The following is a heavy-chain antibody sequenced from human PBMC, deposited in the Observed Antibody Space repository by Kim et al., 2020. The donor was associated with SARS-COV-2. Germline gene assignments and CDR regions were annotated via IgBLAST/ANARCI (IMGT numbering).Heavy chain of an antibody. CDR3: AKTQRGYDILAGYYFTLNLDY. D-gene: IGHD3-9*01. CDR1: GFTFSSYA. J-gene: IGHJ4*02. V-gene: IGHV3-23*01. Sequence: GGSLRLSCAASGFTFSSYAMSWVRQAPGKGLEWVSAISGSGGSTYYADSVKGRFTISRDNSKNTLYLQMNSLRAEDTAIYYCAKTQRGYDILAGYYFTLNLDYWGQGTLVTVSS. CDR2: ISGSGGST.